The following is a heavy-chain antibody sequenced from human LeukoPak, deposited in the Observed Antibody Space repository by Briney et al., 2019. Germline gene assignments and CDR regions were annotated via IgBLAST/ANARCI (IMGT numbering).Heavy chain of an antibody. V-gene: IGHV3-23*01. CDR3: AKSYYDSDAFDY. CDR1: GFTFSSYW. Sequence: GGSLRLSCAASGFTFSSYWMSWVRQAPGKGLEWVSTISGSGGSTYYADSMKGRFTISRDNSKNTLYLQVNSLRAEDTAVYYCAKSYYDSDAFDYWGQGTLVTVSS. D-gene: IGHD3-22*01. CDR2: ISGSGGST. J-gene: IGHJ4*02.